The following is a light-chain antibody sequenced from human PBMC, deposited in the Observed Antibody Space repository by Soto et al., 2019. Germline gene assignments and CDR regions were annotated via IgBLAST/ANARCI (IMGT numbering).Light chain of an antibody. J-gene: IGKJ1*01. CDR1: QSVSSSY. CDR2: GAS. V-gene: IGKV3-20*01. Sequence: EIVLTQSPGTLSLSPGERATLSCSASQSVSSSYLAWYQQKPGQAPRPLIYGASSRATGIPDRFSGSGSGTEFTLIISSLQSEDSAVYYCQQYNSWLWTFGQGTKVDIK. CDR3: QQYNSWLWT.